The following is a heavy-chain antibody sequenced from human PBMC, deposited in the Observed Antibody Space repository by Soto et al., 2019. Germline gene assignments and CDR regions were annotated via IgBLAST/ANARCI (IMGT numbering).Heavy chain of an antibody. D-gene: IGHD3-22*01. V-gene: IGHV4-30-4*01. CDR2: IYYSGST. J-gene: IGHJ6*02. Sequence: SETLSLTCTVSGGSISSGDYYWSWIRQPPGKGLEWIGYIYYSGSTYYNPSLKSRVTISVDTSKNQFSLKLSSVAAGDTAVYYCARAGYDSSGYYFYAMDVWGPGTTVTVSS. CDR1: GGSISSGDYY. CDR3: ARAGYDSSGYYFYAMDV.